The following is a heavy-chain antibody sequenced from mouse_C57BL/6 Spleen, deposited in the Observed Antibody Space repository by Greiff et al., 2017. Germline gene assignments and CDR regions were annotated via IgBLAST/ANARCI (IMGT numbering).Heavy chain of an antibody. Sequence: EVKLVESGGGVVQPKGSLKLSCAASGFTFNTYAMHWVRQAPGQGLEWVARIRSKSSNYATYYADSVKDRFTISRDDSQSMLYLQMNNLKTEDTAMYDGEGEDTLRGAVRFAYWGQGNLVAVAA. V-gene: IGHV10-3*01. CDR2: IRSKSSNYAT. CDR3: EGEDTLRGAVRFAY. J-gene: IGHJ3*01. D-gene: IGHD5-1-1*01. CDR1: GFTFNTYA.